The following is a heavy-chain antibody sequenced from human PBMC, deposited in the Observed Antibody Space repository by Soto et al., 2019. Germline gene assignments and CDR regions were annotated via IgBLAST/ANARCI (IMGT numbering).Heavy chain of an antibody. CDR1: GGFISSPNYY. V-gene: IGHV4-39*01. D-gene: IGHD7-27*01. CDR3: ARHPTANLYAFDI. Sequence: PSETLSLTCTVSGGFISSPNYYWGWIPQPPGKGLEWTGSIFYCGITYHNSAHKSRVTISGDTSNNQFSLNRSSVTAAGTAVYYCARHPTANLYAFDIWGLGTMVTVSS. CDR2: IFYCGIT. J-gene: IGHJ3*02.